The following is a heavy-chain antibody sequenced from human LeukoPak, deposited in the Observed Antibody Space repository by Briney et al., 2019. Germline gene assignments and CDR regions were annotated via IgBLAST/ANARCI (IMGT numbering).Heavy chain of an antibody. D-gene: IGHD4-17*01. V-gene: IGHV4-59*01. CDR1: GASSNNYY. CDR2: TSYSGTT. Sequence: SETLSLTCTVSGASSNNYYWSWVRQPPGAGLAGMGVTSYSGTTNYIPSVKSRLTISADTSKNPFSLILTSVTAADTAVYYCVREYGDYFRYFDLWGRGTLVTVSS. J-gene: IGHJ2*01. CDR3: VREYGDYFRYFDL.